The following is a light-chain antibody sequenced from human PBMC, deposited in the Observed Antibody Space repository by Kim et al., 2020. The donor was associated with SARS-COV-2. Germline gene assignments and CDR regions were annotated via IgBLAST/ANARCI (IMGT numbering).Light chain of an antibody. V-gene: IGKV3-11*01. CDR2: DAS. CDR1: QSVSSY. Sequence: PGERATLSCRASQSVSSYLAWYQQKPGQAPKLLIYDASNRATGIPARFSGSGSGTDFTLTISSLEPEDFAVYYCQQRSNWPPRLTFGGGTKVEI. J-gene: IGKJ4*01. CDR3: QQRSNWPPRLT.